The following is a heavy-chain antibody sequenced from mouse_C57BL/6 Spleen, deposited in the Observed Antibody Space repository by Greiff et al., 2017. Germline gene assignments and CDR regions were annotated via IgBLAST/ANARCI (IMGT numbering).Heavy chain of an antibody. CDR1: GFSLTSYG. Sequence: VKLMESGPGLVAPSQSLSITCTVSGFSLTSYGVDWVRQSPGKGLEWLGVIWGVGSTNYNSALKSRLSISKDNSKSQVFLKMNSLQTDDTAMYYWARISGTFAYWGQGTLVTVSA. V-gene: IGHV2-6*01. CDR3: ARISGTFAY. CDR2: IWGVGST. D-gene: IGHD3-3*01. J-gene: IGHJ3*01.